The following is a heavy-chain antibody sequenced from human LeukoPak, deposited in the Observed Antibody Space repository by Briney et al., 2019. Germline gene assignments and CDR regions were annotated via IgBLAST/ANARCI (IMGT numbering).Heavy chain of an antibody. CDR1: GYTFTSYD. D-gene: IGHD3-22*01. Sequence: ASVKLSCKASGYTFTSYDINWVRQATGQGLEWMGWMNPNSGNTGYAQKFQGRGTMTRNTSISTAYMELSSLRSEDTAVYYCARLYYYDSRGYPYYYYYGMDVWGQGTTVTVSS. J-gene: IGHJ6*02. CDR3: ARLYYYDSRGYPYYYYYGMDV. CDR2: MNPNSGNT. V-gene: IGHV1-8*01.